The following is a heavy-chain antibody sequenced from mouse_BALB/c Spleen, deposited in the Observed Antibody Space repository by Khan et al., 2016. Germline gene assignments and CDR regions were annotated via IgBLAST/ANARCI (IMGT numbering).Heavy chain of an antibody. J-gene: IGHJ3*01. V-gene: IGHV14-3*02. CDR1: GFNIKDTY. Sequence: VQLQQSGAELVKPGASVKLSCTASGFNIKDTYMHWVKQRPEQGLEWIGRIDPANGNTKYDPKFQGTATITADKSSNTAYLQLSSLTSEDTAVYYCARSSWEWFAYWGQGTLVTVSA. D-gene: IGHD4-1*01. CDR3: ARSSWEWFAY. CDR2: IDPANGNT.